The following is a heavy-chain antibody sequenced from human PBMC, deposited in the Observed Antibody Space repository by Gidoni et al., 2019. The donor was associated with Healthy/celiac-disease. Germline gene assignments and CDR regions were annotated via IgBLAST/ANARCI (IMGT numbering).Heavy chain of an antibody. J-gene: IGHJ4*02. Sequence: QVQLVQSVAEVKKPGASVKVSCKASGYTFTSYAMNWVRQAPGQRLELMGWINAGNGNTKYSQKFQGRVTITRDTSASTAYMELSSLRYEDTAVYYCARESEWLHFDYWGQGTLVTVSS. V-gene: IGHV1-3*01. CDR2: INAGNGNT. CDR1: GYTFTSYA. CDR3: ARESEWLHFDY. D-gene: IGHD6-19*01.